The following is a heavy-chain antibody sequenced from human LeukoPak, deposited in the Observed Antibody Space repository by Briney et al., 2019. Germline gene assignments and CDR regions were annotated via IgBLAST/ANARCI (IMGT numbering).Heavy chain of an antibody. CDR3: ARIVDDFYYYMDV. Sequence: PSETLSLTCTVPGGSIRTYSYYWGWIRQPPGKGLEWIGSIYYTGTSYYTPSLKSRVTISLDTSKNQFSLKLSSVTAADTAVYYCARIVDDFYYYMDVWGKGTTVTVSS. D-gene: IGHD1-26*01. J-gene: IGHJ6*03. V-gene: IGHV4-39*07. CDR2: IYYTGTS. CDR1: GGSIRTYSYY.